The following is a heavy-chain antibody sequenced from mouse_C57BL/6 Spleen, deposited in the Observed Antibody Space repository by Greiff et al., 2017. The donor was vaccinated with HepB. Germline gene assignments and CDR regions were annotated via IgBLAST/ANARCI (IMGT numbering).Heavy chain of an antibody. D-gene: IGHD2-1*01. V-gene: IGHV1-53*01. CDR1: GYTFTSYW. Sequence: QVHVKQPGTELVKPGASVKLSCKASGYTFTSYWMHWVKQRPGQGLEWIGNINPSNGGTNYNEKFKSKATLTVDKSSSTAYMQLSSLTSEDSAVYYCARSNYGNYERFAYWGQGTLVTVSA. CDR2: INPSNGGT. J-gene: IGHJ3*01. CDR3: ARSNYGNYERFAY.